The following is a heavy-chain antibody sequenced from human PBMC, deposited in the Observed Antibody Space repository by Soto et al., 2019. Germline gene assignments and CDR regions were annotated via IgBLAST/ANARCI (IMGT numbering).Heavy chain of an antibody. Sequence: GGSLRLSCAASGFTFSSYAMSWVRQAPGKGLEWVSAITSGGGSTAYYADSVKGRFTISRDNSNNTVFLQMNSLRAEDTALYYCAKVRVILVARGYFDLWGRGTLVTVSS. D-gene: IGHD3-22*01. V-gene: IGHV3-23*01. CDR1: GFTFSSYA. CDR2: TSGGGSTA. J-gene: IGHJ2*01. CDR3: AKVRVILVARGYFDL.